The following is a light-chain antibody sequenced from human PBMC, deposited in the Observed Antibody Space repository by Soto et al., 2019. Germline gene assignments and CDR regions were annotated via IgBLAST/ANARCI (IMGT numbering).Light chain of an antibody. CDR2: AAS. CDR3: QQFASPLT. J-gene: IGKJ4*01. Sequence: EIVLTQSPGTLSLSPGERATLSCRASQTVRNNYLAWYQQKPGQAPRLLIYAASSRATGIPDRFSGSGSGTDFTLSISRLEPEDVAEYYCQQFASPLTFGGGTKVEIK. CDR1: QTVRNNY. V-gene: IGKV3-20*01.